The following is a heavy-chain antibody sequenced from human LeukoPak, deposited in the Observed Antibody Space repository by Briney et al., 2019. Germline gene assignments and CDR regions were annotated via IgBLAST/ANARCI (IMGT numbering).Heavy chain of an antibody. V-gene: IGHV3-30*04. CDR2: ISYDGSNK. D-gene: IGHD3-9*01. CDR1: EFTFSSYA. Sequence: GGSLRLSCAASEFTFSSYAMHWVRQAPGKGLVWVAVISYDGSNKYYADSVKGRFTISRDNSKNTLYLQMNSLRAEDTAVYYCARALQYYDILTGYHWGQGTLVTVSS. CDR3: ARALQYYDILTGYH. J-gene: IGHJ5*02.